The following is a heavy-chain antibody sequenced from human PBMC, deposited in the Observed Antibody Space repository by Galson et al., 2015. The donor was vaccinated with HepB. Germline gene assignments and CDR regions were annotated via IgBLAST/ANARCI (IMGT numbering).Heavy chain of an antibody. CDR2: ISSSGSTI. CDR3: ARAYGIAAAGSPYFDY. Sequence: SLRLSCAASGFTFSSYEMNWVRRAPGKGLEWVSYISSSGSTIYYADSVKGRFTISRDNAKNSLYLQMNSLRAEDTAVYYCARAYGIAAAGSPYFDYWGQGTLVTVSS. J-gene: IGHJ4*02. V-gene: IGHV3-48*03. D-gene: IGHD6-13*01. CDR1: GFTFSSYE.